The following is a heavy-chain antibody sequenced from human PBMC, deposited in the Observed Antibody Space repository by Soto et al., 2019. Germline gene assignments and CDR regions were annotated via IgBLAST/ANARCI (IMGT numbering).Heavy chain of an antibody. V-gene: IGHV4-59*01. Sequence: PSETLSLTCTVSGGSISSYYWSWIRQPPGKGLEWIGYIYYSGSTNYNPXLXXXXXXXXXXXXXQFSLKLSSVTAADTAVYYCARXXIFGVVNYYYYMDVWGKGTTVTVSS. CDR2: IYYSGST. D-gene: IGHD3-3*01. CDR3: ARXXIFGVVNYYYYMDV. CDR1: GGSISSYY. J-gene: IGHJ6*03.